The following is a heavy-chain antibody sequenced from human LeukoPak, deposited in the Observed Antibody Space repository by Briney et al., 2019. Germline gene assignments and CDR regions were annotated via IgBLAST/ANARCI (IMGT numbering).Heavy chain of an antibody. Sequence: SETLSLTCAVYGGSFSGYYWNWIRQPPGKGLERIGEINNSGSTNYNPSLKSRVTLSVDTSKNLFSLKLSSVTAADSAVYYCARLLYSGSYYPRAAFDIWGQGTMVTVSS. CDR1: GGSFSGYY. D-gene: IGHD1-26*01. CDR3: ARLLYSGSYYPRAAFDI. CDR2: INNSGST. V-gene: IGHV4-34*01. J-gene: IGHJ3*02.